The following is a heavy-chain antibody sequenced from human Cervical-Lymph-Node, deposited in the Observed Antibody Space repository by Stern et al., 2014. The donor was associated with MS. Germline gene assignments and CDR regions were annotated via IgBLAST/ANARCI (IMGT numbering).Heavy chain of an antibody. CDR1: GFSLSTSGMR. D-gene: IGHD3-16*01. CDR3: ARMGDTGRGAFDI. J-gene: IGHJ3*02. CDR2: IDWDDDK. V-gene: IGHV2-70*04. Sequence: QVTLKESGPALVKPTQTLTLTCTFSGFSLSTSGMRVSWIRQPPGKALEWLARIDWDDDKFSSTSLKTRPPISKDTSKNQVVLTMTNMDPVDTATYYCARMGDTGRGAFDIWGQGTMVTVSS.